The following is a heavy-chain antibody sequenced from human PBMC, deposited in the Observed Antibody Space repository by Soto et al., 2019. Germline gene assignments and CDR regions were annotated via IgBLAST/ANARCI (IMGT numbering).Heavy chain of an antibody. CDR1: GFTFSSYA. V-gene: IGHV3-23*01. CDR2: ISGSGGST. D-gene: IGHD6-19*01. CDR3: AKTGSGWYSDYYYGMDV. J-gene: IGHJ6*02. Sequence: PGGSLRLSCAASGFTFSSYAMSWVRQAPGKGLEWVSAISGSGGSTYYADSVKGRFTISRDNSKNTLYLQMNSLRAEDTAVYYCAKTGSGWYSDYYYGMDVWGQGTTVTV.